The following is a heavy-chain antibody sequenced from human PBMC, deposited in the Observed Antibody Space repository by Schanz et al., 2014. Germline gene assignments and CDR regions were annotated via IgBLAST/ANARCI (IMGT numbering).Heavy chain of an antibody. Sequence: EVHLVESGGGLVEPGGSLRLSCAASGFSFSSYAMGWVRQARGKGLEWVSAMNESHSTIYYADSVRGRFTISRDNAENTLFLQMNSLRAEDTAVYYCARDHTTESYYSAGPPIDYWGQGTLLTVSS. CDR2: MNESHSTI. D-gene: IGHD1-26*01. CDR1: GFSFSSYA. J-gene: IGHJ4*02. CDR3: ARDHTTESYYSAGPPIDY. V-gene: IGHV3-23*04.